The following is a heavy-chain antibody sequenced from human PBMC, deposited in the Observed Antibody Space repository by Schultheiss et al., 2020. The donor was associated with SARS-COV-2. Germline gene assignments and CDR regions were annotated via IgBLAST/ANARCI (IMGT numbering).Heavy chain of an antibody. V-gene: IGHV4-38-2*02. CDR3: SRVSRFWSGYSSYYYYYGMDV. D-gene: IGHD3-3*01. CDR1: GYSISGDYC. CDR2: ISYSGST. J-gene: IGHJ6*02. Sequence: SETLSLTCTVSGYSISGDYCCGWRRQPPGRGVEWIGWISYSGSTNYNPSIKSRVTISVDTSKNQFSLKLSSVTAADTAVYYCSRVSRFWSGYSSYYYYYGMDVWGRGTTVTVSS.